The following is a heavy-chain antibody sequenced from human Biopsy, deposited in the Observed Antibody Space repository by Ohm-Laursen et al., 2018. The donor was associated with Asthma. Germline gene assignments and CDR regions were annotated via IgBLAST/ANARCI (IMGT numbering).Heavy chain of an antibody. D-gene: IGHD6-19*01. CDR2: ISYGGSNK. Sequence: SLRLSCTAFGFTFSSYGMHWVRQAPGKGLEWVAGISYGGSNKYYADSVKGRFTISRDNSKNTLYLQMNSLRAEDTAVYYCARESSVAGSSDFDYWGQGTLVTVSS. V-gene: IGHV3-30*03. CDR1: GFTFSSYG. CDR3: ARESSVAGSSDFDY. J-gene: IGHJ4*02.